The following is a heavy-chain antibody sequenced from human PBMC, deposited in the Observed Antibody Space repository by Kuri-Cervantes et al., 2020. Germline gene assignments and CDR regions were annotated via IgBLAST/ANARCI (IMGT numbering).Heavy chain of an antibody. J-gene: IGHJ4*02. D-gene: IGHD3-10*01. V-gene: IGHV4-59*01. CDR3: ARXTMVXAVSVFDY. Sequence: SETLSLXCAVYGGXFSGYYWSWIRQSPGKGLEWIGYSYXXGVSNYNPXLKSRVTISVDTSKNQFSLKLSSVTAADTAXXXCARXTMVXAVSVFDYWGQGTLVTVSS. CDR2: SYXXGVS. CDR1: GGXFSGYY.